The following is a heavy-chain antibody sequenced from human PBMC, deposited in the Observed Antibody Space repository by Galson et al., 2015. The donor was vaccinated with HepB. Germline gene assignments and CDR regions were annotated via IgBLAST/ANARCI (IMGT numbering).Heavy chain of an antibody. CDR1: GFTFSSFE. CDR2: ISGSDNMI. J-gene: IGHJ4*02. CDR3: ARAARFESSGYYYFEQ. V-gene: IGHV3-48*03. Sequence: SLRLSCAASGFTFSSFEMNWVRQAPGKGLEWVSYISGSDNMIFYADSVKGRFTISRDNAKNSLYLQMNSLRSEYTAVYYCARAARFESSGYYYFEQWGQGTLVTVSS. D-gene: IGHD3-22*01.